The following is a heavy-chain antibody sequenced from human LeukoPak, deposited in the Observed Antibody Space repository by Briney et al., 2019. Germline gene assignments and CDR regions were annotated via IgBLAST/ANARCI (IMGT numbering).Heavy chain of an antibody. V-gene: IGHV1-69*13. Sequence: SVKVSCKASGGTFSSYAISWVRQAPGQGLEWMGGIIPIFGTANYAQKFQGRVTITADESTSTAYMELSSLRSEDTAVYYCASALRFSSWYRGIPSKYFQHWGQGTLVTVSS. CDR2: IIPIFGTA. CDR3: ASALRFSSWYRGIPSKYFQH. D-gene: IGHD6-13*01. J-gene: IGHJ1*01. CDR1: GGTFSSYA.